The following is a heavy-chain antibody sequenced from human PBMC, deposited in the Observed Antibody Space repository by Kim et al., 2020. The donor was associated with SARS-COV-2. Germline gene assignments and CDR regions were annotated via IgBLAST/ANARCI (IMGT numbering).Heavy chain of an antibody. CDR1: GGSISSSSYY. CDR3: ARWYYYGSGDPTTDY. V-gene: IGHV4-39*07. Sequence: SETLSLTCTVSGGSISSSSYYWGWIRQPPGKGLEWIGSIYYSGSTYYNPSLKSRVTISVDTSKNQFSLKLSSVTAADTAVYYCARWYYYGSGDPTTDYWGQGTLVTVSS. CDR2: IYYSGST. J-gene: IGHJ4*02. D-gene: IGHD3-10*01.